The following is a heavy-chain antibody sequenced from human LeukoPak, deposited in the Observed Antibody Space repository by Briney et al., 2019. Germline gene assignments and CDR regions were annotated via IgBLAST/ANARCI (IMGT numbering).Heavy chain of an antibody. J-gene: IGHJ4*02. D-gene: IGHD3-16*02. Sequence: GGSLRLSCAASGFTFSSYDMHWVRQATGKGLEWVSAIGTAGDTYYPGSVKGRFTISRENAKNSLYLQMNSLRAEDTAVYYCARERASTYYDYVWGSYRYGFDYWGQGTLVTVSS. CDR3: ARERASTYYDYVWGSYRYGFDY. CDR1: GFTFSSYD. CDR2: IGTAGDT. V-gene: IGHV3-13*01.